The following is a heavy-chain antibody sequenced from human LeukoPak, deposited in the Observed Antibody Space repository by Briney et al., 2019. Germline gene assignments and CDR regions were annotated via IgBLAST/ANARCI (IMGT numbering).Heavy chain of an antibody. D-gene: IGHD3-16*01. CDR3: ARDHSLGGWFDP. CDR2: ISAYNGNT. V-gene: IGHV1-18*01. CDR1: GYSFTSYA. Sequence: GASVTVSCKSSGYSFTSYAISWVRQAPGQGLEWMGWISAYNGNTNYAQKLQGRVTMTTDTSTSTAYMELRSLRSDDTAVYYCARDHSLGGWFDPWGQGTLVTVSS. J-gene: IGHJ5*02.